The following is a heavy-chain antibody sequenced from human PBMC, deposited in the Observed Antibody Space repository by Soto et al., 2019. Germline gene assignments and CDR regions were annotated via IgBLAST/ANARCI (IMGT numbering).Heavy chain of an antibody. V-gene: IGHV3-23*01. CDR1: GFTFSSYV. Sequence: HPGGSLRLSCAASGFTFSSYVMSWVRQAPGKGLEWVSTISGGSDSTYYADSVKGRFTISRDNSKNTLYLQMNSLRAEDTAVYYCAKVFRQGQLAYYYFDYWGQGTLVTVSS. CDR2: ISGGSDST. CDR3: AKVFRQGQLAYYYFDY. J-gene: IGHJ4*02. D-gene: IGHD1-1*01.